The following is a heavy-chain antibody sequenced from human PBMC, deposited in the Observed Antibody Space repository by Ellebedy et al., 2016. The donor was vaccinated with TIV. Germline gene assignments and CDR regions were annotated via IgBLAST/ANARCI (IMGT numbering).Heavy chain of an antibody. J-gene: IGHJ4*02. CDR2: IHYSGST. CDR1: GGSINYY. CDR3: ARSHQGVFDH. D-gene: IGHD3-16*01. Sequence: MPSETLSLTCTVSGGSINYYWSWIRQPPGKGLEWIGYIHYSGSTNYNPSLKSRVTISVDTSKNQFSLNLRSVTAADTAVYYCARSHQGVFDHWGQGTLVTVSS. V-gene: IGHV4-59*01.